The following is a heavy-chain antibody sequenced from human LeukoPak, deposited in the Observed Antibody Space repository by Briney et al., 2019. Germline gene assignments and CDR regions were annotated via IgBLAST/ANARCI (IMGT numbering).Heavy chain of an antibody. CDR3: ARSTFWSGYPYYYYYMDV. D-gene: IGHD3-3*01. J-gene: IGHJ6*03. CDR1: GGSISSGSYY. V-gene: IGHV4-61*02. Sequence: SETLSLTCTVSGGSISSGSYYWSWIRQPAGKGLEWIGRIYTSGSTNYNPSLKSRVTISVDTSKNQFSLKLSSVTAADTAVYYCARSTFWSGYPYYYYYMDVWGKGTTVTVSS. CDR2: IYTSGST.